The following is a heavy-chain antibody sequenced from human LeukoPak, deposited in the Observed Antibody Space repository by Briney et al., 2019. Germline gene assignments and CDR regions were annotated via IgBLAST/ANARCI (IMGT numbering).Heavy chain of an antibody. D-gene: IGHD3-16*01. V-gene: IGHV1-18*01. CDR2: ISAYNGNT. CDR3: ARDHRQYYPDY. J-gene: IGHJ4*02. CDR1: GYTFTSYG. Sequence: GASVKVSCKASGYTFTSYGISWVRQAPGQGLEWMGWISAYNGNTNYAQKLQGRVTMTTDTSTSTAYMGLRSLRSDDTAVYYRARDHRQYYPDYWGQGTLVTVSS.